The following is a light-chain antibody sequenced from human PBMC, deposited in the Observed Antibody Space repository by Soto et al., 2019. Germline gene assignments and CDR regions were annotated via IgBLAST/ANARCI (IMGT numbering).Light chain of an antibody. CDR3: QQYNKWPPLT. CDR2: GAS. Sequence: ETGMTQSPATLSVSPGERATLSCRASQSVSSDLAWYQQKPGQATRLLIYGASTRATGIPARFSGSGSGTEFTLTISSLQFEDFAVDYCQQYNKWPPLTFGQGTKVEIK. CDR1: QSVSSD. V-gene: IGKV3-15*01. J-gene: IGKJ1*01.